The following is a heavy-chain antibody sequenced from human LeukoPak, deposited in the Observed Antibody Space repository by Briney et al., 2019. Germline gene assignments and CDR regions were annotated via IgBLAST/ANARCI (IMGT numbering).Heavy chain of an antibody. CDR3: AGGSTAAYNNNWFDP. V-gene: IGHV3-7*01. D-gene: IGHD2-2*01. J-gene: IGHJ5*02. Sequence: GGSLRLSCAASGFTFSSHWMSWARQSPGKGLEWVANIKQDGRQMFYVDSVKGRFTISRDNAKNSLYLQMSSLRAEDTAVYYCAGGSTAAYNNNWFDPWGQGTLVTVSS. CDR2: IKQDGRQM. CDR1: GFTFSSHW.